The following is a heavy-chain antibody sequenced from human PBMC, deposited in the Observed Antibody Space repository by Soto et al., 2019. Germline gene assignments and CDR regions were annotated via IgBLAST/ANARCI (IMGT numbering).Heavy chain of an antibody. Sequence: QLQLQESGPGLVKPSETLSLTCTVSGGSISSSTYYWGWIRQPPGKGLEWIANIYYSGSTYYNPSLKSRVTISVDTSKNQFSLKLSSVTAADTAVYYCARSLVGTTNAFDIWGQGTMVTVSS. J-gene: IGHJ3*02. CDR2: IYYSGST. D-gene: IGHD1-26*01. V-gene: IGHV4-39*01. CDR3: ARSLVGTTNAFDI. CDR1: GGSISSSTYY.